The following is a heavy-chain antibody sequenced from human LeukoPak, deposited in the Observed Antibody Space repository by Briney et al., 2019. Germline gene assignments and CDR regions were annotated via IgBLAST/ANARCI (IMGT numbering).Heavy chain of an antibody. CDR2: ISYIGST. D-gene: IGHD5-18*01. J-gene: IGHJ4*02. V-gene: IGHV4-59*01. CDR1: GGSFSSYY. CDR3: ARIQARLLHDD. Sequence: SESLSLTCTASGGSFSSYYWSWIRQPPGKGLEWIAFISYIGSTSYDPSIKSRVTISVDKSKNQCSLKMSWVTAADTAVYYCARIQARLLHDDWGEGTLVSVSS.